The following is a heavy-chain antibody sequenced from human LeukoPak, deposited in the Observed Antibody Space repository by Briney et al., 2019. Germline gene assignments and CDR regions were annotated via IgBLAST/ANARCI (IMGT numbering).Heavy chain of an antibody. CDR2: INHSGST. J-gene: IGHJ5*02. CDR1: GGSFSGYY. CDR3: ASGTGYYGSGSYIEPNNWFDP. Sequence: SETLSLTCAVYGGSFSGYYWSWIRQPPGKGLEWIGEINHSGSTNYNPSLKSRVTISVDTSKNQFSLKLSSVTAADTAVYYCASGTGYYGSGSYIEPNNWFDPWGQGTLVTVSS. V-gene: IGHV4-34*01. D-gene: IGHD3-10*01.